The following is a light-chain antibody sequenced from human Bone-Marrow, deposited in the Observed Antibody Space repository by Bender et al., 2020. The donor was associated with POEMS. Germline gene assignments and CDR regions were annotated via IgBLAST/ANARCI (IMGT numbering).Light chain of an antibody. J-gene: IGLJ3*02. CDR1: SSNIGAHA. Sequence: QSVLTQPPSASGTPGQRVTISCSGGSSNIGAHAVNWYQHLPGTAPKLLIYSSHRRPSEVPDRFSGSRSVTSASLDISGLQSEDEADYYCAVWDDSLNGWVFGGGTKLTVL. CDR2: SSH. CDR3: AVWDDSLNGWV. V-gene: IGLV1-44*01.